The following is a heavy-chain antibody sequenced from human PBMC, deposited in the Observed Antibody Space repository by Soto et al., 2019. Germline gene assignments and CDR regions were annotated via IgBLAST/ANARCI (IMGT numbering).Heavy chain of an antibody. Sequence: GGSLRLSCAASGFTFSSYWMSWVRQAPGKGLEWVANIKQDGSEKYYVDSVKGRFTISRDNAKNSLYLQMNSLRAEDTAVYYCAKASIVVVPAAEQYFDYWGQGTLVTVSS. D-gene: IGHD2-2*01. CDR3: AKASIVVVPAAEQYFDY. CDR2: IKQDGSEK. CDR1: GFTFSSYW. J-gene: IGHJ4*02. V-gene: IGHV3-7*01.